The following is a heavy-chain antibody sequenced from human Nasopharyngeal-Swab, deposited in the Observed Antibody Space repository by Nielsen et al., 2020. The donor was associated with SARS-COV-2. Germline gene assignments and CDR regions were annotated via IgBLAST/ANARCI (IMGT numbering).Heavy chain of an antibody. CDR2: ISYDGSNK. J-gene: IGHJ4*02. V-gene: IGHV3-30-3*01. CDR3: ARSGDYCSSTSCYLSDAFDI. Sequence: VRQAPGKGLEWVAVISYDGSNKYYADSVKGRFTISRDNSKNTLYLQMNSLRAEDTAVYYCARSGDYCSSTSCYLSDAFDIWGQGTPVTVSS. D-gene: IGHD2-2*01.